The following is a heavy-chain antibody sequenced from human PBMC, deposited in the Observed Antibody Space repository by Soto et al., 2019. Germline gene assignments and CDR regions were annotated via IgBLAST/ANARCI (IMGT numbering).Heavy chain of an antibody. D-gene: IGHD3-16*02. J-gene: IGHJ4*02. V-gene: IGHV3-7*04. CDR1: GFTFSTYW. Sequence: EVHLVESGGGLVQPGGSLRLSCAASGFTFSTYWMSWVRQAPGKGLEWVANIKEDGSEKYYVDSVKGRFTNSRDNAENSLYLQMNSLRAEDTAVYYCARAIMLTFGGFIGVGYFDYWGQGTLVTVSS. CDR2: IKEDGSEK. CDR3: ARAIMLTFGGFIGVGYFDY.